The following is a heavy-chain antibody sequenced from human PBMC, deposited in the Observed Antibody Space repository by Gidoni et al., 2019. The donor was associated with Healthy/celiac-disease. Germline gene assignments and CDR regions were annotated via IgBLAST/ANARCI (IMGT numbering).Heavy chain of an antibody. J-gene: IGHJ4*02. CDR2: ISYDGSNK. D-gene: IGHD2-21*01. Sequence: QVQLVESGGGVVQPGRSLRLSCTASGFTFSSYAMHWVRQAPGKGLEWVAVISYDGSNKYYADSVKGRFTISRDNSKNTLYLQMNSLRAEDTAVYYCARDQDYSYYFDYWGQGTLVTVSS. CDR1: GFTFSSYA. V-gene: IGHV3-30-3*01. CDR3: ARDQDYSYYFDY.